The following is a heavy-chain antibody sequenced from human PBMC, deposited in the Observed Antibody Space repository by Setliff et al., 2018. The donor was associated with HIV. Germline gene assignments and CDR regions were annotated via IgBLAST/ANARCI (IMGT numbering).Heavy chain of an antibody. J-gene: IGHJ4*02. CDR1: GVSTISSSSSYY. V-gene: IGHV4-39*01. CDR2: IFYSGIT. D-gene: IGHD1-26*01. CDR3: ARRWGEAFDY. Sequence: SETLSLTCIVSGVSTISSSSSYYWGWIRQPPGKGLEWIGSIFYSGITYYNPSLKSRVTISVDTSKNQFSLRLSSVTAADTAVYYCARRWGEAFDYWGQGTLVTVSS.